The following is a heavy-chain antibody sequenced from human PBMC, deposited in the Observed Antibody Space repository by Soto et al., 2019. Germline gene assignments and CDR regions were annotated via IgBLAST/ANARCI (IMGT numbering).Heavy chain of an antibody. V-gene: IGHV3-9*01. CDR2: ISWNSGSI. Sequence: PGGSLRLSCAASGFTFDDYAMHWVRQAPGKGLEWVSGISWNSGSIGYADSVKGRFTISRDNAKNSLYLQMNSLRAEDTALYYCAKDFGWFGEFATYFDYWGQGTLVTVSS. CDR1: GFTFDDYA. J-gene: IGHJ4*02. CDR3: AKDFGWFGEFATYFDY. D-gene: IGHD3-10*01.